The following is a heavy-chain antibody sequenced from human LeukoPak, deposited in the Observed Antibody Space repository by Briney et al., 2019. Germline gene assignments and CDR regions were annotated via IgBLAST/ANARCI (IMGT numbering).Heavy chain of an antibody. V-gene: IGHV6-1*01. CDR3: ARAGWLVRGGEFDY. Sequence: QALSLTCVISRDTVSGDIAAWRWVRHYPSGGLECQRIAYVRSERYNQYAGSVKRRLTINPDTSKIQLPLQLKSVTPEDTAVYYCARAGWLVRGGEFDYWGQGTLVTVSS. D-gene: IGHD6-19*01. CDR1: RDTVSGDIAA. J-gene: IGHJ4*02. CDR2: AYVRSERYN.